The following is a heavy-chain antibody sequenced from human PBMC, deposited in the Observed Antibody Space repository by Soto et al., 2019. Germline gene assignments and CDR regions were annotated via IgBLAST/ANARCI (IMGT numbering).Heavy chain of an antibody. J-gene: IGHJ4*02. CDR1: GFTFSDYY. CDR3: ARTYCSSSSCVL. V-gene: IGHV3-11*01. CDR2: ISTGGTTI. D-gene: IGHD2-2*01. Sequence: QVQLVESGGGLVKSGGSLRLSCAVSGFTFSDYYMSWIRQAPGKGLEWVSYISTGGTTIYYADSVKGRFTISRDNAKNSLYLQMNSLRAEDTAVYYCARTYCSSSSCVLWGQGTLVTVSS.